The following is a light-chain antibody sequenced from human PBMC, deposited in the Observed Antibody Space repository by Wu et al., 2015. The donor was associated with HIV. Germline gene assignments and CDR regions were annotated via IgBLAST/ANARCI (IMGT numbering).Light chain of an antibody. CDR2: DAS. V-gene: IGKV3-15*01. CDR3: QQVNGYPPFT. Sequence: EIVMTQSPGTLSVSPGETVSLSCRASQRINNNLVWYQQKLGQAPRLLIYDASIRATAVPDRFRGTGSGTDFTLTITNMQPEDLAVYFCQQVNGYPPFTFGPGTKVDL. CDR1: QRINNN. J-gene: IGKJ3*01.